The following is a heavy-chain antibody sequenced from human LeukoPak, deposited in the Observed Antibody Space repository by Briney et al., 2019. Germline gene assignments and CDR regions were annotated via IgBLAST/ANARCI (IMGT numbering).Heavy chain of an antibody. V-gene: IGHV4-61*02. Sequence: PSETLSLTCTVSGGSISSGSYYWSWIRQPAGKGLEWIGRIYTSGSTNYNPSLKSRVTISVDTSKNQFSLKLSSVTAADTAVYYCARGSSGPGGYYYYYMDVWGKGTTVTISS. J-gene: IGHJ6*03. CDR3: ARGSSGPGGYYYYYMDV. CDR1: GGSISSGSYY. CDR2: IYTSGST. D-gene: IGHD6-19*01.